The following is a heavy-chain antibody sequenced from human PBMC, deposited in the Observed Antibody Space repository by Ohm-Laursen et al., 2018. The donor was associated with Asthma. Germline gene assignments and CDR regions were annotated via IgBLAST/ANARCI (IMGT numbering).Heavy chain of an antibody. CDR1: GGSVSGYY. V-gene: IGHV4-59*02. J-gene: IGHJ5*02. Sequence: GTLSLTWAVSGGSVSGYYWSWIRQPPGRGLEWIAYMHSSGGANYNPSLQSRVTLSVDTSNNRVSLRLSFVTAADTALYFCARLDWALSVFDLWGQGALVTVAS. D-gene: IGHD3-9*01. CDR3: ARLDWALSVFDL. CDR2: MHSSGGA.